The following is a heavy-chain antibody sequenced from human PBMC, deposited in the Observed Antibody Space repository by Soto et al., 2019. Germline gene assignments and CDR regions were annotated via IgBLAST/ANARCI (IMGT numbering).Heavy chain of an antibody. CDR2: ITPFNGNT. Sequence: QMQLVQSGAEMKKTGSSVKVSCKGSGNTFTYVYLHWVRQAPGQALEWMGWITPFNGNTKYAQKFQDRVTFTGDTSLYTAYMELSSPRSDDTAMFYCASGRYDASGYFDYWGQGTLVTVSS. CDR3: ASGRYDASGYFDY. CDR1: GNTFTYVY. D-gene: IGHD3-22*01. J-gene: IGHJ4*02. V-gene: IGHV1-45*02.